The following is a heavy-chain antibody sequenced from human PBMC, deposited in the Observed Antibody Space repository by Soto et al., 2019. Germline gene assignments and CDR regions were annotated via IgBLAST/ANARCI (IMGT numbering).Heavy chain of an antibody. D-gene: IGHD4-17*01. J-gene: IGHJ6*03. CDR1: GFTFSSYA. CDR3: AKLYDDCTYYYYMDV. CDR2: ISGSGGST. Sequence: PGGPLRLSCVASGFTFSSYAMSWVRQAPGKGLEWVSAISGSGGSTYYADSVKGRFTISRDNSKNTLYLQMNSLRAEDTAVYYCAKLYDDCTYYYYMDVWGKGTTVTVSS. V-gene: IGHV3-23*01.